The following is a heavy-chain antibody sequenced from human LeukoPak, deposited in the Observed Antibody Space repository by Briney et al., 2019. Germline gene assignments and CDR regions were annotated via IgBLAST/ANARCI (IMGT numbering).Heavy chain of an antibody. J-gene: IGHJ6*03. V-gene: IGHV1-8*03. CDR1: GYTFTSYD. D-gene: IGHD7-27*01. Sequence: ASVKVSCKASGYTFTSYDINWVRQATGQGLEWMGWMNPNSGNTGYAQKFQGRVTITRNTSISTAYMELSSLRSEDTAVYYCVRVNLGHYYYYMDVWGKGTTVTVSS. CDR2: MNPNSGNT. CDR3: VRVNLGHYYYYMDV.